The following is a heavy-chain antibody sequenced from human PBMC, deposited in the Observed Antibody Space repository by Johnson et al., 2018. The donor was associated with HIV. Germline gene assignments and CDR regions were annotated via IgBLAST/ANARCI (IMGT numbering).Heavy chain of an antibody. CDR1: GFIFSGFG. CDR2: ISYDGANK. J-gene: IGHJ3*02. V-gene: IGHV3-30*03. Sequence: QVQLVESGGGVVQPWRSLRLSCAASGFIFSGFGLHWVRQAPGRGLEWVASISYDGANKYYADSVRGRITISRDNSKKTLYLRMNSLRLEDTALCYCGRAAIVVLPAGAFEIWGRGTMVTVSS. D-gene: IGHD2-2*01. CDR3: GRAAIVVLPAGAFEI.